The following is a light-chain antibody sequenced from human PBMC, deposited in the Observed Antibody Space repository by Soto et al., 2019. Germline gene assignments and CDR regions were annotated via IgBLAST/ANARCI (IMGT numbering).Light chain of an antibody. J-gene: IGKJ4*01. CDR3: QQYDNLPLT. V-gene: IGKV1-33*01. CDR1: QDISNY. CDR2: DAS. Sequence: DIQMTQSPSSLSASVGYRFTITCQASQDISNYLNWYQQKPGKAPKLLIYDASNLETGVPSRFSGSGSGTDFTFTISSLQPEDIATYYCQQYDNLPLTFGGGTTVDI.